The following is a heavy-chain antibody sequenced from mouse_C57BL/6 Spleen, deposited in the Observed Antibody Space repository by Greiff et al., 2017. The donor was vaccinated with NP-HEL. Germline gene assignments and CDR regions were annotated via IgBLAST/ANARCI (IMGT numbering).Heavy chain of an antibody. V-gene: IGHV1-76*01. D-gene: IGHD1-1*01. J-gene: IGHJ2*01. CDR3: AAGSSSYYFDY. CDR1: GYTFTDYY. CDR2: IYPGSGNT. Sequence: VQLQESGAELVRPGASVKLSCKASGYTFTDYYINWVKQRPGQGLEWIARIYPGSGNTYYNEKFKGKATLTAEKSSSTAYMQLSSLTSEDSAVYFCAAGSSSYYFDYWGQGTTLTVSS.